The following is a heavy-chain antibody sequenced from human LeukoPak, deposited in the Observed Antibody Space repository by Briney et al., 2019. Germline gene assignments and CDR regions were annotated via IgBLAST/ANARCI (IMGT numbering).Heavy chain of an antibody. D-gene: IGHD3-10*01. V-gene: IGHV1-69*02. CDR3: ARGYMVRGVIISRYYFDV. J-gene: IGHJ4*02. CDR1: LDTSRGHT. Sequence: SVWVSPEQSLDTSRGHTTRCVRHAPGQGLEWMGRIIPIFGIANYAQKFQSRATLTADRSTTPAYMELSSLSCEDTAIYYCARGYMVRGVIISRYYFDVWGQGTLVTVSS. CDR2: IIPIFGIA.